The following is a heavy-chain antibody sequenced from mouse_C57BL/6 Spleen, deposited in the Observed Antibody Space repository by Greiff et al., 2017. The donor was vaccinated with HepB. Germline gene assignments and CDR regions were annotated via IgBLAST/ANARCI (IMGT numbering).Heavy chain of an antibody. Sequence: VQLQQSGAELVKPGASVKISCKASGYAFSSYWMNWVKQRPGKGLEWIGQIYPGDGDTNYNGKFKGKATLTADKSSSTAYMQLSSLTSEDSAVYFCARGEITTVVATGYFDVWGTGTTVTVSS. CDR3: ARGEITTVVATGYFDV. CDR2: IYPGDGDT. D-gene: IGHD1-1*01. V-gene: IGHV1-80*01. J-gene: IGHJ1*03. CDR1: GYAFSSYW.